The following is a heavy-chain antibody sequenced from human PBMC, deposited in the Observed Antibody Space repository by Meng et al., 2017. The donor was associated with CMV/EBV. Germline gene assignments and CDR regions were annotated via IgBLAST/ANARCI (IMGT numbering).Heavy chain of an antibody. Sequence: SLKISCAASGFTFDNYDMQWVRQAPGKGLEWVSGINWSSRNIDYADSVRGRFTISRDNAKSSLYLEMNSLGPEDTALYYCARDMGRGGRGILFDYWGQGTPVTVSS. CDR2: INWSSRNI. CDR1: GFTFDNYD. D-gene: IGHD3-10*01. CDR3: ARDMGRGGRGILFDY. J-gene: IGHJ4*02. V-gene: IGHV3-9*01.